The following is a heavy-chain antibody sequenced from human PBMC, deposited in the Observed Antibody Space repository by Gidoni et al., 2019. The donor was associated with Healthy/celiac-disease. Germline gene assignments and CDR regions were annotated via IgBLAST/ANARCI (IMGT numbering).Heavy chain of an antibody. CDR3: ARLRAVTTVDY. J-gene: IGHJ4*02. Sequence: SSYYWGWIRQPPGKGLEWIGSIYYSGSTYYNPSLKSRVTISGDTSKKQFSLKLSSVTAADTAVYYCARLRAVTTVDYWGQGTLVTVSS. D-gene: IGHD4-17*01. CDR1: SSYY. V-gene: IGHV4-39*01. CDR2: IYYSGST.